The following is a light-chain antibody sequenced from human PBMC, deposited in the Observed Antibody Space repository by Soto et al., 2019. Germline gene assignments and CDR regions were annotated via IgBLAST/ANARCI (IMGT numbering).Light chain of an antibody. V-gene: IGLV3-21*02. Sequence: SYELAQSPSVSVALGQTARITCGGNNIGIYSVHWYQQRPGQAPVLVVYDGSDRPSGIPERFSGSNSGNTATLTIGRVEAADEAEYYCQVWDNNGGHNYVFGAGTKVTVL. J-gene: IGLJ1*01. CDR2: DGS. CDR1: NIGIYS. CDR3: QVWDNNGGHNYV.